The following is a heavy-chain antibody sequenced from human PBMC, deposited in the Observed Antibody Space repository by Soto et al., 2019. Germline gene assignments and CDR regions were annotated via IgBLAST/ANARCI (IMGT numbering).Heavy chain of an antibody. V-gene: IGHV4-59*08. CDR2: IYYSGST. Sequence: QVQLQESGPGLVKPSETLSLTCTVSGGSISSYYWSWIRQPPGKGLEWIGYIYYSGSTNYNPSLKSRVTISVDTSKNQFSLKLSSVTAADTAVYYCARHNYGDYYYMDVWGKGTTVTVSS. CDR3: ARHNYGDYYYMDV. D-gene: IGHD4-17*01. J-gene: IGHJ6*03. CDR1: GGSISSYY.